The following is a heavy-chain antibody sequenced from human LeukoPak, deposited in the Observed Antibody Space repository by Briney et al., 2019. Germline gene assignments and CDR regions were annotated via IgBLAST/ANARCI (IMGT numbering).Heavy chain of an antibody. CDR1: GFTFSSYS. CDR2: IKPDGSSI. CDR3: ATLYAGSTDY. J-gene: IGHJ4*02. D-gene: IGHD2-8*01. Sequence: GGSLRLSCAASGFTFSSYSMNWVRQAPGKGLVWVARIKPDGSSISSADSVKGRFTISRDNAKNTLYLQMNSLRAEDTAVYYCATLYAGSTDYWGRGTLVTVSS. V-gene: IGHV3-74*01.